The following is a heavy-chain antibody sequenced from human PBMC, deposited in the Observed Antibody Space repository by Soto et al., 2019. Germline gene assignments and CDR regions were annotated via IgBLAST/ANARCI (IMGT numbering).Heavy chain of an antibody. V-gene: IGHV3-48*01. J-gene: IGHJ4*02. D-gene: IGHD3-9*01. Sequence: PGGSLRLSCAASGFTFSSYNINWVRQAPGKGLEWVSYISSSTSTIYYADSVKGRFTISRDNAKNSLYLQMNSLRAEDTAVYYCASSYYDILTGYYIDYWGQGTLVTVSS. CDR3: ASSYYDILTGYYIDY. CDR1: GFTFSSYN. CDR2: ISSSTSTI.